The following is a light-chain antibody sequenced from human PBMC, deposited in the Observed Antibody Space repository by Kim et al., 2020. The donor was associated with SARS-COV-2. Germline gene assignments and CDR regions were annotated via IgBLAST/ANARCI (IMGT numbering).Light chain of an antibody. V-gene: IGKV1-5*01. CDR3: QQYNSYPLT. CDR1: QSISNW. Sequence: ATVGDRVTITCRASQSISNWLAWYQQKPGKAPKLLIYDASSLGSGVPSRISGSGSGTEFTLAISSLQSDDFATYYCQQYNSYPLTFGGGTKVDIK. CDR2: DAS. J-gene: IGKJ4*01.